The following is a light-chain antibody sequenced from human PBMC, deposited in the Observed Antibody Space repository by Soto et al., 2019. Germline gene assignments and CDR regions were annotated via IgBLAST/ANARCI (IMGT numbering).Light chain of an antibody. CDR3: SSYTSSYIYV. Sequence: QSVLTQPASVSGSPGQSITISCTGTSSDVGGYNYVSWYQQHPGKAPKLMIYEVSHRPSGVSNRFSGSKSGNTASLTISGLQAEDEADYYCSSYTSSYIYVFGTGTKVTVL. V-gene: IGLV2-14*01. J-gene: IGLJ1*01. CDR1: SSDVGGYNY. CDR2: EVS.